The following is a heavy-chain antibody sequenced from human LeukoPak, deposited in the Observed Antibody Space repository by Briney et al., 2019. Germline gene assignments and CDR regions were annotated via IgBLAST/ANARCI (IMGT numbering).Heavy chain of an antibody. CDR1: GDSVSSNSAA. CDR2: TYYRSKWYN. V-gene: IGHV6-1*01. CDR3: ARGGTSGTPFDY. Sequence: SQTLSLTCAISGDSVSSNSAAWNWVRQSPSRGLEWLGRTYYRSKWYNEYAVSVQSRMTINPDTSKNQFSLQLNSVTPEDTAVYCCARGGTSGTPFDYWGQGTLVTVSS. J-gene: IGHJ4*02. D-gene: IGHD1/OR15-1a*01.